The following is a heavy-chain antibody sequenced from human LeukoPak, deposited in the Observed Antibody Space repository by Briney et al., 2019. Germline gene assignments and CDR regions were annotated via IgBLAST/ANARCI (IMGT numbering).Heavy chain of an antibody. Sequence: PGGSLRFSCAASGFTFSSYSMNWVSQAPGKGLEWVSSISSSSSYIYYADSVKGRFTISRDNSKNTLYLQMNSLRAEDTAVYYCARGAYDSSGYYYGNYYYYMDVWGKGTTVTISS. J-gene: IGHJ6*03. CDR3: ARGAYDSSGYYYGNYYYYMDV. V-gene: IGHV3-21*04. CDR1: GFTFSSYS. CDR2: ISSSSSYI. D-gene: IGHD3-22*01.